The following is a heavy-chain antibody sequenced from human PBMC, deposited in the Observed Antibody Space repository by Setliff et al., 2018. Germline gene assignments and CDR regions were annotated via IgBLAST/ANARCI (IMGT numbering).Heavy chain of an antibody. Sequence: ETLSLTCTVPGVSISGASIRSYYWSWIRQPPGKGLEFIGYVYYSGTTNYDPSLKSRVTISVDTSKNQFSLKLSSVTAADTAIYYCARGGTYRYFDYWGRGTLVTVSS. V-gene: IGHV4-59*01. CDR2: VYYSGTT. CDR1: GASIRSYY. CDR3: ARGGTYRYFDY. J-gene: IGHJ4*02.